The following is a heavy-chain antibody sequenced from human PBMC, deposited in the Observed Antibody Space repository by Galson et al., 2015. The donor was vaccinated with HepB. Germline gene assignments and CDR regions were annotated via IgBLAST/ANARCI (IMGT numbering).Heavy chain of an antibody. CDR1: GFTFSDHY. Sequence: SLRLSCAASGFTFSDHYMDWVRQAPGKGLEWVGRTRNKAHSYTTEYAASVKGRFTISRDNAKNTLYLQMDSLRAEDSAVYYCAARGGCSGGSCYQYFDLWGRGTLVTVSS. CDR2: TRNKAHSYTT. CDR3: AARGGCSGGSCYQYFDL. V-gene: IGHV3-72*01. D-gene: IGHD2-15*01. J-gene: IGHJ2*01.